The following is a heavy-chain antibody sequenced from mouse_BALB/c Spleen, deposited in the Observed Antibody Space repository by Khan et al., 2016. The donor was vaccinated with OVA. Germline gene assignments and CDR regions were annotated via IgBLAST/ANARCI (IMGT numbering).Heavy chain of an antibody. V-gene: IGHV5-6*01. J-gene: IGHJ3*01. CDR2: VSTGGSYT. CDR3: TRLAYYYDSEGFAY. D-gene: IGHD1-1*01. CDR1: GFTFSTYG. Sequence: EVELVESGGDLVKPGGSLKLSCAASGFTFSTYGMSWVRQTPDKRLEWVATVSTGGSYTYYPDSVKGRFTISRENAKNTLYLQMSGLKSEDTAMFYGTRLAYYYDSEGFAYWGQGTLVTVAA.